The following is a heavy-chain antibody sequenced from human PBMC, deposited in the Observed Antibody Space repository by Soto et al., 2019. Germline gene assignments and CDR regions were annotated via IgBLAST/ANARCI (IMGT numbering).Heavy chain of an antibody. Sequence: ASVKVSCKASGYTFTSYGISWVRQAPGQGLEWMGWISAYNGNTNYAQKLQGRVTMTTDTSTSTAYMELRSLRSDDTAVYYCARGVHYTAVYSYGSHIAYNWFDPWGQGTLVTVSS. CDR1: GYTFTSYG. CDR3: ARGVHYTAVYSYGSHIAYNWFDP. J-gene: IGHJ5*02. D-gene: IGHD5-18*01. CDR2: ISAYNGNT. V-gene: IGHV1-18*01.